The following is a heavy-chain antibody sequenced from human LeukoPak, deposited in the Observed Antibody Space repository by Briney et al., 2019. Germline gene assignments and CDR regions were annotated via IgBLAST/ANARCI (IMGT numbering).Heavy chain of an antibody. J-gene: IGHJ4*02. CDR3: ARARTGISIDY. D-gene: IGHD1-14*01. CDR1: GFTFGSYG. V-gene: IGHV3-23*01. CDR2: ITTTGATT. Sequence: GGSLRLSCAASGFTFGSYGMSWVRQAPGKGLEWVSFITTTGATTSYADSVKGRFTISRDNSKNTLYLQTNSLRAEDTAVYYCARARTGISIDYWGQGTLVTVSS.